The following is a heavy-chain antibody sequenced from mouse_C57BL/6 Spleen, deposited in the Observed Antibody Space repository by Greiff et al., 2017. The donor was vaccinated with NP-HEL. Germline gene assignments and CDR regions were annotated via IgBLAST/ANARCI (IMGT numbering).Heavy chain of an antibody. CDR2: ISSGSSTI. V-gene: IGHV5-17*01. Sequence: EVQLVESGGGLVKPGGSLKLSCAASGFTFSDYGMHWVRQAPEKGLEWVAYISSGSSTIYYADTVKGRFTISRDNAKNTLFLQMTSLRSEDTAMYYCARLFITTVVATGYFDVWGTGTTVTVSS. CDR1: GFTFSDYG. D-gene: IGHD1-1*01. CDR3: ARLFITTVVATGYFDV. J-gene: IGHJ1*03.